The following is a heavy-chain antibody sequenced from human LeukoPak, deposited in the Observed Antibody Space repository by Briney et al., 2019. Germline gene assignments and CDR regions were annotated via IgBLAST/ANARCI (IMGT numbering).Heavy chain of an antibody. Sequence: SETLSLTCTVSGGSISSTSYYWGWIRQPPGKGLEWIGSIYYSGSTYYNPSLKSRVTISVDTSKNQFSLKLSSVTAADTAVYYCAGTGESSGWYLSAFDIWGQGTMVTVSS. D-gene: IGHD6-19*01. J-gene: IGHJ3*02. CDR3: AGTGESSGWYLSAFDI. CDR1: GGSISSTSYY. V-gene: IGHV4-39*07. CDR2: IYYSGST.